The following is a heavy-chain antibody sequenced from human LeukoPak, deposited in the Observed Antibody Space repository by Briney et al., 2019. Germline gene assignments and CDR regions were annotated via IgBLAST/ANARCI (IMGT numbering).Heavy chain of an antibody. Sequence: SQTLSLTCTVSGGSISSGGYYWSWIRQHPGKGLEWIGYIYYSGSTYYNPTLKSRVTISVDTSKNQFSLKLSSVTAADTAVYYCARVWRYGMDVWGQGTTVTVSS. CDR1: GGSISSGGYY. D-gene: IGHD2-21*01. J-gene: IGHJ6*02. V-gene: IGHV4-31*03. CDR3: ARVWRYGMDV. CDR2: IYYSGST.